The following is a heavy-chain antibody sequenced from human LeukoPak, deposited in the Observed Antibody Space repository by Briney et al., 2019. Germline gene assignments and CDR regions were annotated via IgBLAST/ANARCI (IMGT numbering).Heavy chain of an antibody. D-gene: IGHD6-13*01. CDR1: GGSFSGYY. Sequence: SETLSLTCAVYGGSFSGYYWSWIRQPPGKGLEWIGEINHSGSTNYNPSLKSRVTISVDTSKNQFSLKLSSVTAADTAVYYCARHGSRGSSWTYYYYMDVWGKGTTVTISS. CDR3: ARHGSRGSSWTYYYYMDV. V-gene: IGHV4-34*01. J-gene: IGHJ6*03. CDR2: INHSGST.